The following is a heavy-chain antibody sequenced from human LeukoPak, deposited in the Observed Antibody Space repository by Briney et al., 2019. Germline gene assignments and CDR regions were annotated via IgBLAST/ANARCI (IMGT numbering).Heavy chain of an antibody. V-gene: IGHV3-33*01. CDR1: GFTFSSYG. CDR2: IWYDGSNK. CDR3: ARDREAVADYYFDY. Sequence: PGGSLRLSCAASGFTFSSYGMHWVRQAPGKGLEWVAVIWYDGSNKYYADSVKGRFTISRDNSKNTLYLQMNGLRAEDTAVYYCARDREAVADYYFDYWGQGTLVTVSS. J-gene: IGHJ4*02. D-gene: IGHD6-19*01.